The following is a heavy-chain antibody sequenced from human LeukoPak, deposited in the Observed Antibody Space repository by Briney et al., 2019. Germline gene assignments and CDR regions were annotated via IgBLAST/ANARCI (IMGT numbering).Heavy chain of an antibody. CDR3: ARDLLGLDY. D-gene: IGHD3-10*01. CDR2: IKQDGSEK. V-gene: IGHV3-7*01. J-gene: IGHJ4*02. Sequence: GGSLRLSCAVSGFTFSGFWMSWSRQAPGKGLEWVANIKQDGSEKYYVDSVKGRFTISRDNAKNSLYLQMNSLRAEDTAVYYCARDLLGLDYWGQGTLVTVSS. CDR1: GFTFSGFW.